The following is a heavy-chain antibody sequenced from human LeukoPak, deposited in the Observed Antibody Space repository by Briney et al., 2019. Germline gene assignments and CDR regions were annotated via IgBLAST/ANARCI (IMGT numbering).Heavy chain of an antibody. V-gene: IGHV4-31*03. J-gene: IGHJ1*01. Sequence: PSETLSLTCSVSGDSVTSGNYYWSWLRQHREKGPECIGHIHHSGTIYYNPSLLSRATISVDASKNQFSLRLSSVTAADTALYYCAGGNDDSKLHHWGQGTLVTVSS. CDR2: IHHSGTI. D-gene: IGHD3-22*01. CDR3: AGGNDDSKLHH. CDR1: GDSVTSGNYY.